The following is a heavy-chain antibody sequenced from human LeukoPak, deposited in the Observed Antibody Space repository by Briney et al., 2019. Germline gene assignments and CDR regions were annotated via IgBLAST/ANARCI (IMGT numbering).Heavy chain of an antibody. Sequence: ASVKVSCKASGYTFTDYYIHWVRQAPGQGLEWMGIINVSGGGTTYAQKFQGRVTMTRDTSTSTAYMELSSLRAEDTAVYYCAKDDKRGYSGYEDYWGQGTLVTVSS. J-gene: IGHJ4*02. V-gene: IGHV1-46*01. CDR3: AKDDKRGYSGYEDY. CDR2: INVSGGGT. D-gene: IGHD5-12*01. CDR1: GYTFTDYY.